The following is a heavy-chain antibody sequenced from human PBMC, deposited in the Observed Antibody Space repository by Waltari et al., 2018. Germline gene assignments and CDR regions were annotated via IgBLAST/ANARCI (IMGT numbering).Heavy chain of an antibody. CDR1: GFTFDDYA. V-gene: IGHV3-9*01. D-gene: IGHD3-10*01. CDR3: AKDIGVFGYFDY. CDR2: ISWNSGSI. J-gene: IGHJ4*02. Sequence: EVQLVESGGGLVQPGRSLRLSCAASGFTFDDYAMHWVRQAPGKGLGWVSGISWNSGSIGYADSVKGRFTISRDNAKNSLYLQMNSLRAEDTALYYCAKDIGVFGYFDYWGQGTLVTVSS.